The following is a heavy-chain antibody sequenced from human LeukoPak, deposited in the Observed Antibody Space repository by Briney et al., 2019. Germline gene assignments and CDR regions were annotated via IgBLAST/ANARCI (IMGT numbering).Heavy chain of an antibody. Sequence: PGGSLRLSCAASGFTFNNYAMNWVRQAPGKGLEWVSSVSESGDNTHYADSVKGRFTITRDTSQNTLYLQMSSLRAEDTAVYYCAKQWVDCWGQGVLVTVSS. D-gene: IGHD1-26*01. V-gene: IGHV3-23*01. CDR1: GFTFNNYA. CDR3: AKQWVDC. CDR2: VSESGDNT. J-gene: IGHJ4*02.